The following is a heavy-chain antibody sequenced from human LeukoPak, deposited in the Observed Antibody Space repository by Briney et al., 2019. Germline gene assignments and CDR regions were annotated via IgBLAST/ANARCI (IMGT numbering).Heavy chain of an antibody. V-gene: IGHV4-34*01. CDR2: INHSGST. CDR1: SGSLSGYY. J-gene: IGHJ5*02. D-gene: IGHD6-6*01. Sequence: SETLSLTCAVYSGSLSGYYWSWIRQPPGKGLEWIGEINHSGSTNYNPSLKSRVTISVDTSKNQFSLKLSSVTAADTAVYYCARDPGGIAARLLKLDPWGQGTLVTVSS. CDR3: ARDPGGIAARLLKLDP.